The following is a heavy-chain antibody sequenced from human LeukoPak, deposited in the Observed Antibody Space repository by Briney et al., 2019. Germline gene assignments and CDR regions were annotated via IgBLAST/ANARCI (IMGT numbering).Heavy chain of an antibody. Sequence: GGSLRLSCSASGFTFSSYAMHWVRQAPGRGLQYVSVISGNGVSTSYADSVKGRFTISRDNSKNTVYLQMTSLRAEDTAVYYCAFLGGGWLDAFDIWGQGTMVTVSS. D-gene: IGHD5-24*01. V-gene: IGHV3-64D*06. J-gene: IGHJ3*02. CDR3: AFLGGGWLDAFDI. CDR1: GFTFSSYA. CDR2: ISGNGVST.